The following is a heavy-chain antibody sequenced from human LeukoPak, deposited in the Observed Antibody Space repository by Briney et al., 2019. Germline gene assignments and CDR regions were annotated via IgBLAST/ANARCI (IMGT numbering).Heavy chain of an antibody. CDR3: ARTTTMVGYRYYYYGMDV. CDR2: INAGNGNT. V-gene: IGHV1-3*01. Sequence: EASVKVSCKASGYTFTSYAMHWVRQAPGQRLEWMGWINAGNGNTKYSQKFQGRVTITRDTSASTAYMELSSLRSEDTAVYYCARTTTMVGYRYYYYGMDVWGKGTTVTVSS. CDR1: GYTFTSYA. D-gene: IGHD3-10*01. J-gene: IGHJ6*04.